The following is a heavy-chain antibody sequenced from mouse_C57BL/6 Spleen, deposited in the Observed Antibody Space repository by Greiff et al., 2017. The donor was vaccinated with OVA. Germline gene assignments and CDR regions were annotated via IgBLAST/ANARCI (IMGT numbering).Heavy chain of an antibody. CDR3: ARVTTVVSYFDV. CDR1: GFTFSDYG. J-gene: IGHJ1*03. Sequence: EVKVEESGGGLVKPGGSLKLSCAASGFTFSDYGMHWVRQAPEKGLEWVAYISSGSSTIYYADTVKGRFTISRDNAKNTLFLQMTSLRSEDTAMYYCARVTTVVSYFDVWGTGTTVTVSS. V-gene: IGHV5-17*01. CDR2: ISSGSSTI. D-gene: IGHD1-1*01.